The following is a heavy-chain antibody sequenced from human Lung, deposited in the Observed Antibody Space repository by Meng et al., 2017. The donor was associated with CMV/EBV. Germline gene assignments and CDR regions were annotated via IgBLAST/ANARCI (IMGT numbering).Heavy chain of an antibody. CDR3: GREYYDIKGHDSLCFDT. D-gene: IGHD3-9*01. J-gene: IGHJ5*02. V-gene: IGHV1-18*01. Sequence: SSGFCWVCPAPRTGLEWVGCVRGYTGRTTYAHRFHGRLALTSDTTTRTAYMELRNFRSADTAVYFCGREYYDIKGHDSLCFDTWGQGTLVTVSS. CDR2: VRGYTGRT. CDR1: SSG.